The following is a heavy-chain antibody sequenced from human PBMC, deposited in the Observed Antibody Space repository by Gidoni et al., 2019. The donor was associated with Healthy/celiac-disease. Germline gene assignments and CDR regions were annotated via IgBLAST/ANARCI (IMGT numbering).Heavy chain of an antibody. Sequence: QVQLVQSGAEVKKPGASVQVSCKAPGYTFTSYGISWVRQAPGQGLEWMGWISAYNGNTNYAQKLQGRVTMTTDTSTSTAYMELRSLRSDDTAVYYCARDSADYYDSSGYYSYWGQGTLVTVSS. V-gene: IGHV1-18*01. D-gene: IGHD3-22*01. CDR2: ISAYNGNT. CDR1: GYTFTSYG. J-gene: IGHJ4*02. CDR3: ARDSADYYDSSGYYSY.